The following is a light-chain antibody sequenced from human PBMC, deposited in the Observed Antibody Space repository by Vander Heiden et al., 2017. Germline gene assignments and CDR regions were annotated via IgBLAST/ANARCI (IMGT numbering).Light chain of an antibody. CDR1: KLGDKY. V-gene: IGLV3-1*01. CDR2: QDS. CDR3: QAWDSSPLV. J-gene: IGLJ1*01. Sequence: SYELTQPPSVSVSPGQTASITCSGDKLGDKYACWYQQKPGQSPWLVIYQDSKRPAGIPERFSGSNSGNTATLTISGTQAMDEADYYCQAWDSSPLVFGTGTKVTGL.